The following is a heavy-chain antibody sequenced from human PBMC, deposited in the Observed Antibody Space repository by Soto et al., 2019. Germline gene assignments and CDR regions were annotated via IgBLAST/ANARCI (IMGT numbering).Heavy chain of an antibody. CDR3: TSFFQLRWTLFDY. J-gene: IGHJ4*02. D-gene: IGHD4-17*01. Sequence: EVQLVESGGGFVESWGSLRLSCAASGFSFKDAWMTWVRQAPGKGLEWVGRIKSSTDGGTADYGAAVKGRFTMSRDDSKDTLYLHMDGLKREDTGGYYCTSFFQLRWTLFDYWGPRTKVNVSS. CDR2: IKSSTDGGTA. CDR1: GFSFKDAW. V-gene: IGHV3-15*07.